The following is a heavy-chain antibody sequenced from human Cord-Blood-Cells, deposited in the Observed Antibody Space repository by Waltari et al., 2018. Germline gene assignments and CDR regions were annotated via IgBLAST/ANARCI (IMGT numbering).Heavy chain of an antibody. V-gene: IGHV3-30*18. Sequence: QVQLVESGGGVVPPGRSLRLSCAASGFTFRSYGMHWVRQAPGKGLEWVAVISYDGSNKYYADSVKGRFTISRDNSKNTLYLQMNSLRAEDTAVYYCAKDRDGDLDYWGQGTLVTVSS. CDR1: GFTFRSYG. D-gene: IGHD7-27*01. CDR3: AKDRDGDLDY. J-gene: IGHJ4*02. CDR2: ISYDGSNK.